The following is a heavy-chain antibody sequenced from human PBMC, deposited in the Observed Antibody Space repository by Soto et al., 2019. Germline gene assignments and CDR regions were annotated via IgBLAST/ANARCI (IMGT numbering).Heavy chain of an antibody. CDR1: GFTLSGFD. J-gene: IGHJ4*02. CDR3: TRGHCSGGGCYSDFDF. D-gene: IGHD2-15*01. CDR2: IKTKVESYAT. V-gene: IGHV3-73*01. Sequence: EVQLVESGGGLVQPGGSLKLSCAASGFTLSGFDLHWVRQASGEGLEWIGRIKTKVESYATEYAASVKGRFSISRDDSKKTAYLEMTSLETEDTAIYYCTRGHCSGGGCYSDFDFWGQGSLVTVSS.